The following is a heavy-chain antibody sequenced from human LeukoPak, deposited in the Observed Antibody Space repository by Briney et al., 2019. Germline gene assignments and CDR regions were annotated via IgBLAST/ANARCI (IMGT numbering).Heavy chain of an antibody. CDR2: ISPNNSGT. V-gene: IGHV1-2*02. J-gene: IGHJ3*02. D-gene: IGHD6-19*01. CDR1: GYTSTGYY. Sequence: ASVKVSCKASGYTSTGYYINWVRQAPGQGLEWMGWISPNNSGTNYAQKFQGRVTMTRDTSISTAYMGLSSLRSDDTAVYYCARVGSWRVFDIWGQGTMVTVSS. CDR3: ARVGSWRVFDI.